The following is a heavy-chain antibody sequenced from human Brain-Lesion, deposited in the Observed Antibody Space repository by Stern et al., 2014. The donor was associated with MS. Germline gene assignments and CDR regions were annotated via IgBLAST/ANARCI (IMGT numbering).Heavy chain of an antibody. Sequence: QLVESGPGLVKPSQTLSLSCTVSGGSISRGGYYWSWIRQPAGKGLEWIGRIFNSGSTSYNPSPQSRGPISIDTPQNPFSPRLNSMTAADTAVYYCARGRVVPGFQYYATDVWGQGTTVIVSS. D-gene: IGHD2-2*01. CDR1: GGSISRGGYY. CDR3: ARGRVVPGFQYYATDV. CDR2: IFNSGST. V-gene: IGHV4-61*02. J-gene: IGHJ6*02.